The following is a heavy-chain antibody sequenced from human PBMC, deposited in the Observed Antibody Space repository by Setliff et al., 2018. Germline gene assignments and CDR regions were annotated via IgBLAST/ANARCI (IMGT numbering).Heavy chain of an antibody. J-gene: IGHJ4*02. D-gene: IGHD3-3*01. CDR1: GMSITSYY. V-gene: IGHV4-59*12. CDR2: IYYTGST. Sequence: SETLSLTCSVSGMSITSYYWSWSRQSPGRGLEWIGYIYYTGSTTYSPSLKSRVTISPDTSTNQFSLKLYSVTAADTAVYYCRYWSGYYNNDYWGQGTLVTSPQ. CDR3: RYWSGYYNNDY.